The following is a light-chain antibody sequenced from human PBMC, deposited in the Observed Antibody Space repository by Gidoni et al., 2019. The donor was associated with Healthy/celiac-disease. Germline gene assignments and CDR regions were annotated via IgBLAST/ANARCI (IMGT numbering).Light chain of an antibody. CDR2: DDS. V-gene: IGLV3-21*03. J-gene: IGLJ2*01. Sequence: SYVLTQPTPVSAAPGKTGRITCGGNNIGNRSVHWDRQKPGQAPVLVVYDDSDRPSGIPERFSGSNSGNTANMTISRVEAGDEADDYCQVWDSSSDHVVFGGGTKLTVL. CDR3: QVWDSSSDHVV. CDR1: NIGNRS.